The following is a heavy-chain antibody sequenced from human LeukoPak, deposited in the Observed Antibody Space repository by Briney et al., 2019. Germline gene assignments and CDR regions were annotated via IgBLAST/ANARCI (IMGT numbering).Heavy chain of an antibody. CDR1: GFTFSSYA. CDR3: ASMTTVTTFHYETDY. Sequence: GGSPRLSCAASGFTFSSYAMHWVRQAPGKGLEWVAVISYDGSNKYYADSVKGRFTISRDNSKNTLYLQMNSLRAEDTAVYYCASMTTVTTFHYETDYWGQGTLVTVSS. CDR2: ISYDGSNK. D-gene: IGHD4-4*01. J-gene: IGHJ4*02. V-gene: IGHV3-30-3*01.